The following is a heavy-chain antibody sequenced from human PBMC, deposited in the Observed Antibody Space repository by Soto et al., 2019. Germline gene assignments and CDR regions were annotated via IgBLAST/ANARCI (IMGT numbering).Heavy chain of an antibody. D-gene: IGHD3-10*01. CDR3: AAHAVATMVRGAMGY. J-gene: IGHJ4*02. CDR2: INPNSGGT. CDR1: GYTFTGYY. Sequence: ASVKVSCKASGYTFTGYYMHWVRQAPGQGLEWMGWINPNSGGTNYAQKFQGRVTMTRDTSISTAYMELRRLRSDDTAVYYCAAHAVATMVRGAMGYWGQGTLVTVSS. V-gene: IGHV1-2*02.